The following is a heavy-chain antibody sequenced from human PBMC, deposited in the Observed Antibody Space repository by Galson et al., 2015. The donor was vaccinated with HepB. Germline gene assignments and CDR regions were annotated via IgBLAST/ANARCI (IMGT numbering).Heavy chain of an antibody. D-gene: IGHD6-13*01. Sequence: SLRLSCAASGFIFGDSAMGWFRQAPGKGLEWVGFIRSKDYGGTTEYAASVAGRFTISRDDSKSVAYLQMNSLKIEDTALYYCTKEVSYNSSWAHPHYWGRGILVTVSS. CDR1: GFIFGDSA. J-gene: IGHJ4*02. V-gene: IGHV3-49*03. CDR2: IRSKDYGGTT. CDR3: TKEVSYNSSWAHPHY.